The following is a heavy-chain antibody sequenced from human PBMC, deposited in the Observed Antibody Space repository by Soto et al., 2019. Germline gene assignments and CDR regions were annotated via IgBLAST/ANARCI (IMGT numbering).Heavy chain of an antibody. J-gene: IGHJ4*02. V-gene: IGHV4-39*01. CDR2: IYYSGTT. Sequence: SQTLSLTCTVSGDSITSNGCLRARIRQPPGKGLEWIGSIYYSGTTYYNPSLKSRVTISVDRSKNQFSLKLSSVTAADTAVYYWARHFSVDYFDYWGQGALVT. CDR1: GDSITSNGCL. CDR3: ARHFSVDYFDY.